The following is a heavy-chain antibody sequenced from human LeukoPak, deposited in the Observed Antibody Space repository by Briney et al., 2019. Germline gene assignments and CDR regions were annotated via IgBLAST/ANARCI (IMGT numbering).Heavy chain of an antibody. D-gene: IGHD2-15*01. Sequence: ASVKVSCKASGYTFSNYDINWVRQATGQGLEWMGWMNPKSGNAGYAQKFQGRVTMTRGTSRGTAYMELSSLRSEDTAVYYCARPYCSAGSCFPNWLDPWGQGTLVTVSS. J-gene: IGHJ5*02. V-gene: IGHV1-8*01. CDR3: ARPYCSAGSCFPNWLDP. CDR2: MNPKSGNA. CDR1: GYTFSNYD.